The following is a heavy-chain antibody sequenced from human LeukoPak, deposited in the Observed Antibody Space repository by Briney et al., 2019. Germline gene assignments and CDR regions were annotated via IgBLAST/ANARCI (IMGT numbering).Heavy chain of an antibody. CDR2: IIPVLGIA. J-gene: IGHJ6*02. Sequence: SVKVSCKASGGTFSSYAISWVRQAPGQGLEWMGRIIPVLGIANYAQKFQGRVTITADKSTSTAYMELSSLRSEDTAVYYCRGGESGDYYYGMDVWGQGTTVTVSS. CDR3: RGGESGDYYYGMDV. D-gene: IGHD3-10*01. CDR1: GGTFSSYA. V-gene: IGHV1-69*04.